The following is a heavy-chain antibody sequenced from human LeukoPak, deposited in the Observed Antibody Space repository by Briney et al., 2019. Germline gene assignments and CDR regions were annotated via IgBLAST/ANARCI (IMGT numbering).Heavy chain of an antibody. J-gene: IGHJ6*03. V-gene: IGHV1-2*02. CDR1: GYTFTGYY. CDR2: INPDSGGT. CDR3: ARGVAGVYFYYYMDV. Sequence: ASVKVSCKASGYTFTGYYMHWVRQAPGQGLEWMGWINPDSGGTNYAQKFQGRVTMTRDTSISTACMELSSLRSDDTAVYYCARGVAGVYFYYYMDVWGKGTTVTVSS. D-gene: IGHD1-14*01.